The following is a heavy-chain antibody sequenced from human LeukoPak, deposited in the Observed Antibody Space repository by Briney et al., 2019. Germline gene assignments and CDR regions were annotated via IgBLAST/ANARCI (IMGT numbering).Heavy chain of an antibody. CDR3: ARDGDYYDSSGYTDY. CDR2: INPSGGST. J-gene: IGHJ4*02. Sequence: ASVKVSCKASGYTFTSYYMHWVRQAPGQGLEWMEIINPSGGSTSYAQKFQGRVAMTRDMSTSTVYMELSSLRSEDTAVYCCARDGDYYDSSGYTDYWGQGTLVTVSS. V-gene: IGHV1-46*01. CDR1: GYTFTSYY. D-gene: IGHD3-22*01.